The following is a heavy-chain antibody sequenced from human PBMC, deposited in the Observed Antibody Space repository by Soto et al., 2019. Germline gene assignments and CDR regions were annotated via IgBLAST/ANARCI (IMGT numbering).Heavy chain of an antibody. Sequence: SETLSLTCTVSGGSISSNYWSWIRQPPGKGLEWIGYIYYSGSTKYNPSLKSRVAISVDTSKNQFSLKLSSVTAADTAVYYCVNGSCSGGSCYPWISWFDPWGQGTLVTVSS. V-gene: IGHV4-59*08. CDR1: GGSISSNY. CDR2: IYYSGST. J-gene: IGHJ5*02. D-gene: IGHD2-15*01. CDR3: VNGSCSGGSCYPWISWFDP.